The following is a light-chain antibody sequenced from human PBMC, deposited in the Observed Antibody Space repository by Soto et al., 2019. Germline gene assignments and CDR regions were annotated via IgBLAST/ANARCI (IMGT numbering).Light chain of an antibody. Sequence: EIVLTQSPATLSLSPVERATLSCRANQSVSSYLAWYQQKPGQAPRLLIYGASNRATGIPDRFSGSGSGTDFTLTISRLEPEDFAVYYCQQYGSSGTFGQGTKV. J-gene: IGKJ1*01. V-gene: IGKV3-20*01. CDR2: GAS. CDR3: QQYGSSGT. CDR1: QSVSSY.